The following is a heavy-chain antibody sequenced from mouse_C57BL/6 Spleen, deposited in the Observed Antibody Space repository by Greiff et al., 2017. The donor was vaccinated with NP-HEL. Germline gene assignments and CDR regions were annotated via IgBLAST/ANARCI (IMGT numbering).Heavy chain of an antibody. Sequence: QVQLKESGAELVRPGASVTLSCKASGYTFTDYEMHWVKQTPVHGLEWIGAIDPETGGTAYNQKFKGKAILTADKSSSTAYMELRSLTSEDSAVYYCSVIYYGNPGFAYWGQGTLVTVAA. J-gene: IGHJ3*01. CDR1: GYTFTDYE. CDR2: IDPETGGT. V-gene: IGHV1-15*01. CDR3: SVIYYGNPGFAY. D-gene: IGHD2-1*01.